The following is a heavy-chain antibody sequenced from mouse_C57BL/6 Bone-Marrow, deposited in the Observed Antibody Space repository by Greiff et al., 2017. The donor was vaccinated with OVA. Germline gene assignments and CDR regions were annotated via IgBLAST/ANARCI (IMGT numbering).Heavy chain of an antibody. J-gene: IGHJ3*01. V-gene: IGHV5-6*01. CDR1: GFTFSSYG. Sequence: VQRKESGGDLVKPGGSLKLSCAASGFTFSSYGMSWVRQTPDKRLEWVATISSGGSYTYYPDSVKGRFTSSRDNAKNTLYLQMSSLKSEDTAMDYCARPGNAYWGQGTLVTVSA. D-gene: IGHD4-1*01. CDR2: ISSGGSYT. CDR3: ARPGNAY.